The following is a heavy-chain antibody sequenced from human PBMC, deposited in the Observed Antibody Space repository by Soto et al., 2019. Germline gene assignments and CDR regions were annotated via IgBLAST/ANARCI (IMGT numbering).Heavy chain of an antibody. D-gene: IGHD3-9*01. CDR1: GGSFSGYY. V-gene: IGHV4-34*01. Sequence: QVQLQQWGAGPLRPLETLSLTCGVSGGSFSGYYWAWIRQSPGKGLEWIGEINDRGSINYNPCLKSRVSISIDTSQNHYSLNLWSVTAADTAVYYCARESDDILTGPPWVWYFDLWGRGTLVTVSS. CDR2: INDRGSI. CDR3: ARESDDILTGPPWVWYFDL. J-gene: IGHJ2*01.